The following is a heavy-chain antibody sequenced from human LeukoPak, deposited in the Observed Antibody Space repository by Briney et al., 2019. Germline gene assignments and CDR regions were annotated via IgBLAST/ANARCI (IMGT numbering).Heavy chain of an antibody. Sequence: SVKVSCKASGFTFTSSAVQWVRQARGQRLEWIGWIVVGSGNTNYAQKFQERVTITRDMSTSTAYMELSSLGSEDTAVYYCAAVITMELTADYWGQGTLVTVSS. CDR1: GFTFTSSA. CDR2: IVVGSGNT. D-gene: IGHD3-10*01. CDR3: AAVITMELTADY. J-gene: IGHJ4*02. V-gene: IGHV1-58*01.